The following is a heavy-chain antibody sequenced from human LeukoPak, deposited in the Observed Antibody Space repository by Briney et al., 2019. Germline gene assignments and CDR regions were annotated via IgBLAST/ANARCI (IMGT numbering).Heavy chain of an antibody. CDR2: ISSDGSEK. D-gene: IGHD1-26*01. Sequence: GGSLRLSCAASGFTFSSYDMHWVRQAPGKGLEWVAVISSDGSEKYYAESVKGRFTISRDNSKNTLYLQMNSLRAEDTAVYCARERDSGSYRDDYWGQGTLVTVSS. V-gene: IGHV3-30*03. CDR1: GFTFSSYD. J-gene: IGHJ4*02. CDR3: ARERDSGSYRDDY.